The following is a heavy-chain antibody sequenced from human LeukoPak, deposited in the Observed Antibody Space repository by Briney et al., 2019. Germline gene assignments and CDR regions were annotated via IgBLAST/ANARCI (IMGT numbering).Heavy chain of an antibody. V-gene: IGHV3-21*04. CDR2: ISSSSSYI. J-gene: IGHJ4*02. Sequence: GGSLRLSCAASGFTFSSYSMNWVRQAPGKGLEWVSSISSSSSYIYYADTVKGRFTISRDNAKNSLYLQMNSLRAEDTAVYYCARDRGGAVAGTGYYFDYWGQGNLVTVSS. CDR3: ARDRGGAVAGTGYYFDY. CDR1: GFTFSSYS. D-gene: IGHD6-19*01.